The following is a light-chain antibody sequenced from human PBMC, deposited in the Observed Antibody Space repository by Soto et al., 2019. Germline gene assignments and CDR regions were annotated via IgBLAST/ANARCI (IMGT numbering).Light chain of an antibody. CDR1: QSVSNNY. Sequence: EIVLTQTPGTLSLSPGERATLSCRASQSVSNNYLAWYQQKPGQAPRLLIYAASNRATGIPDSFSGSWSGTYFTITISRLAPEDFAVYYRQQYGRSCTFGQGTKVDIK. CDR2: AAS. V-gene: IGKV3-20*01. J-gene: IGKJ1*01. CDR3: QQYGRSCT.